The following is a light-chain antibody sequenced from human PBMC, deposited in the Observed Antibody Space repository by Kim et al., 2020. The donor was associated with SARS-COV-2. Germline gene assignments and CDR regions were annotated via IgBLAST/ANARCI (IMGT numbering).Light chain of an antibody. V-gene: IGKV1-NL1*01. CDR2: ATS. J-gene: IGKJ4*01. Sequence: ASVGDRLTLTCRASQGISNSLAWYQQRLGKAPKLLLSATSKLERGVPSRFSGSGSGTTYTLTISNLQPKDLATYYCQQYYSHPLTFGGGTKVDIK. CDR1: QGISNS. CDR3: QQYYSHPLT.